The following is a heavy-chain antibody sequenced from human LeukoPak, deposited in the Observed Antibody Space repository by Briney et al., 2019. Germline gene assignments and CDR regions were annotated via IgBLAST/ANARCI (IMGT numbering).Heavy chain of an antibody. J-gene: IGHJ5*02. CDR1: GDSISSRS. D-gene: IGHD6-13*01. CDR2: ISYSGNT. Sequence: SETLSLTCTVSGDSISSRSWSWIRQPPGKGLEWIGHISYSGNTNYNPSLRGRVTISRDTSGNQFSLRLNSLTAADTAVYYCARHRRSSTWYGVDWFDPWGRGTVVTVSS. CDR3: ARHRRSSTWYGVDWFDP. V-gene: IGHV4-59*11.